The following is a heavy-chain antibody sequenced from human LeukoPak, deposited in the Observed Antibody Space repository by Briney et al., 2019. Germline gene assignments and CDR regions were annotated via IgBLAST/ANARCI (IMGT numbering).Heavy chain of an antibody. J-gene: IGHJ4*02. D-gene: IGHD6-19*01. V-gene: IGHV3-7*02. CDR1: GFTFSNYW. Sequence: GGSLRLSCAASGFTFSNYWMSWVRQAPGKGLECLANIKQNGGEKYYVDSVKGRFTISRDNAKNSLYLQMNSLRAEDTAVYYCASQPSAVAGNYWGQGTLVTVSS. CDR2: IKQNGGEK. CDR3: ASQPSAVAGNY.